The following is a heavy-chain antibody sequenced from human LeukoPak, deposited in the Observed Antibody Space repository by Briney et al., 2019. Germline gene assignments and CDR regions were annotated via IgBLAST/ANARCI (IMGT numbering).Heavy chain of an antibody. CDR1: GYTFTSYD. CDR3: ARADSSGYYYYYYMDV. J-gene: IGHJ6*03. V-gene: IGHV1-8*03. D-gene: IGHD3-22*01. Sequence: GASVKVSCKASGYTFTSYDINWVRQATGQGLEWMGWMNPNSGNTGYAQKFQGRVTITRNTSISTAYMELSSLRSEDTAVYYCARADSSGYYYYYYMDVWGEGTTVTVSS. CDR2: MNPNSGNT.